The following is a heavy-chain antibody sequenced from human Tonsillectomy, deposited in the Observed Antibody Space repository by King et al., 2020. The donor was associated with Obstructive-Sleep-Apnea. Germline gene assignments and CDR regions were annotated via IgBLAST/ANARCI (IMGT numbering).Heavy chain of an antibody. V-gene: IGHV3-23*04. J-gene: IGHJ4*02. D-gene: IGHD4-23*01. CDR2: ISGSGGST. CDR1: GFTFSSYA. Sequence: VQLVESGGGLVQPGGSLRLSCSASGFTFSSYAMSWVRQAQGTGLEWVSAISGSGGSTYYADSVKGRFTISRDNSKNTLYLQMNSLRAEYTAVYYCAKDPLYYYGCNPYYFDYWGQGTLVTVSS. CDR3: AKDPLYYYGCNPYYFDY.